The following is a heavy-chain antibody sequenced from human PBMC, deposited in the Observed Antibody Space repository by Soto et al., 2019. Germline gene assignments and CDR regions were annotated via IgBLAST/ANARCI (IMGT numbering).Heavy chain of an antibody. D-gene: IGHD4-17*01. CDR3: ARSSVHYGESDY. CDR2: ISAYNGNT. CDR1: GYTFTSYG. Sequence: QVQLVQSGAEVKKPGASVKVSCKASGYTFTSYGISWVRQAPGQGLEWMGWISAYNGNTNYAQKLQGRVXMXTXXSTSTAYMELRSLRSDDTAVYYCARSSVHYGESDYWGQGTLVTVSS. J-gene: IGHJ4*02. V-gene: IGHV1-18*01.